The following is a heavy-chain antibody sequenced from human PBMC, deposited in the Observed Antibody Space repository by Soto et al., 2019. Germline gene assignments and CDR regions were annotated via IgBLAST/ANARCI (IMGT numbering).Heavy chain of an antibody. CDR1: GGSIISGAYC. J-gene: IGHJ3*02. CDR3: AGYYYDSSDDI. Sequence: KASETLSLTCTVSGGSIISGAYCLICIRQPPWNGLEWIGYIYYSGSTYYNPSLKSRVTISVDTSKNQFSLKLSSVTAADTAVYYCAGYYYDSSDDIWGQGTMVTVSS. CDR2: IYYSGST. V-gene: IGHV4-30-4*01. D-gene: IGHD3-22*01.